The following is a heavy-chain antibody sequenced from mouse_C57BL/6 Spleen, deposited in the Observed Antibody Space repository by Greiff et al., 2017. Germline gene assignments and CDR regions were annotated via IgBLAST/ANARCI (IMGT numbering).Heavy chain of an antibody. CDR1: GYAFSSSW. D-gene: IGHD2-14*01. CDR3: ARTGGTPFYFDY. Sequence: VQLQQSGPELVKPGASVKISCKASGYAFSSSWMNWVKQRPGKGLEWIGRIYPGDGDTNYNGKFKGKATLTADKSSSTAYMQLSSRTSEDSAVYFCARTGGTPFYFDYGCQGNTLTVAS. J-gene: IGHJ2*01. V-gene: IGHV1-82*01. CDR2: IYPGDGDT.